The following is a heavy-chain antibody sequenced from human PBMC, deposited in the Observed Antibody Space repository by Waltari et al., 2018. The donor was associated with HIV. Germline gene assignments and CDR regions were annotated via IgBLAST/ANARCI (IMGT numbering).Heavy chain of an antibody. CDR2: INPRGGST. J-gene: IGHJ6*02. CDR1: GYIFLSYY. CDR3: ARGVPVDTAMCKYYYYAFDV. V-gene: IGHV1-46*01. Sequence: QVQLVQSGAEVKKPGASVKVSCQAFGYIFLSYYMHWARQAPGQRLEWIGRINPRGGSTSYAQKCQCRVTMTSVTSASTVYMELSSLRSDDTAVYYCARGVPVDTAMCKYYYYAFDVWGQGTTVTVSS. D-gene: IGHD5-18*01.